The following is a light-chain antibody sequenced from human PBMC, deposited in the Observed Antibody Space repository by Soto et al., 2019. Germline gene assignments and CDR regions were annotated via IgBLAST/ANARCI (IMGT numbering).Light chain of an antibody. CDR1: QSISSW. Sequence: EKTQAGSTLSVYRGDRVTVSCRASQSISSWLAWYQQKPGKAPKLLIYDASSLESGLPSRCSGSGSGAEFTLIIRCLQPDDFASDHCEPSHSYSETFRQGT. J-gene: IGKJ1*01. CDR2: DAS. V-gene: IGKV1-5*01. CDR3: EPSHSYSET.